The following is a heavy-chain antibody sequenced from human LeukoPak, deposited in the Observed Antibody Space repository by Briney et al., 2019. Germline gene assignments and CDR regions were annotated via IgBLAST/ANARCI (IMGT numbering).Heavy chain of an antibody. Sequence: GGSLRLSCAASGFIFSDYYMTWIRQAPGKGLEWVSDISSSRSYTNYADSVKGRFTISRDNAKNSLYLQMNSLRADDTAVYYCARDRYSTSLDAFVIWGQGTMVTVSS. D-gene: IGHD6-13*01. CDR1: GFIFSDYY. CDR3: ARDRYSTSLDAFVI. CDR2: ISSSRSYT. J-gene: IGHJ3*02. V-gene: IGHV3-11*06.